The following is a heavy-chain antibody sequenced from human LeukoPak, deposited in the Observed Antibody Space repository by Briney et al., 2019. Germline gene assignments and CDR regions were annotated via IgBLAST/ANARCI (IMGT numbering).Heavy chain of an antibody. V-gene: IGHV4-59*11. CDR1: GGSISSHY. J-gene: IGHJ5*02. Sequence: SETLSLTCTVSGGSISSHYWSWIRQPPGKGLEWIGYIYYSGSTNYNPSLKSRVTISVDTSKNQFSLKLSSVTAADTAVYYCARGYSSGYYPWDQGTLVTVSS. CDR3: ARGYSSGYYP. CDR2: IYYSGST. D-gene: IGHD3-22*01.